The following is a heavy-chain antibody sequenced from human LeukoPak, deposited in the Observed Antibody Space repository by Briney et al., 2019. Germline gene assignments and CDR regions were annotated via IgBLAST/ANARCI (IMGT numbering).Heavy chain of an antibody. V-gene: IGHV3-23*01. D-gene: IGHD3-9*01. CDR1: GFTFSSYS. Sequence: GGSLRLSCAASGFTFSSYSMNWVRQAPGKGLEWVSAISGSGGSTYYADSVKGRFTISRDNSKNTLYLQMNSLRAEDTAVYYCAKRAHILTGPTDYWGQGTLVTVSS. J-gene: IGHJ4*02. CDR3: AKRAHILTGPTDY. CDR2: ISGSGGST.